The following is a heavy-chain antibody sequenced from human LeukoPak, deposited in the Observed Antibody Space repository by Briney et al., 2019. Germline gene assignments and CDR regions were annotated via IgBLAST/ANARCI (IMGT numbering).Heavy chain of an antibody. D-gene: IGHD6-13*01. CDR2: IYPGDSDT. J-gene: IGHJ3*01. CDR3: ARPSDSNTWSRRTFDL. V-gene: IGHV5-51*01. CDR1: GYSFTNYW. Sequence: GESLKISFKGSGYSFTNYWIGWVRQMPGKGLEWMGIIYPGDSDTRYSPSFQGQVTISADKSISTAYLQWSSLKASDTAIYYCARPSDSNTWSRRTFDLWGQGTMVTVFS.